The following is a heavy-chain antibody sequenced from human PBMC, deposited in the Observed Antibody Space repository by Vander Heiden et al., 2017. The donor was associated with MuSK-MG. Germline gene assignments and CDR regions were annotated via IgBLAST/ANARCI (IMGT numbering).Heavy chain of an antibody. CDR1: GFTLSSYW. J-gene: IGHJ4*02. Sequence: EVQLVESGGALVQPGGSLSLSCAASGFTLSSYWMSWVRQAPGKGLEWVANIKQDGSETFYVDSVKGRFTISRDNAKNSLYLQMDSLRAEDSALYYCARDGGNGYDFNHWGQGTLVTVSS. V-gene: IGHV3-7*03. D-gene: IGHD5-12*01. CDR3: ARDGGNGYDFNH. CDR2: IKQDGSET.